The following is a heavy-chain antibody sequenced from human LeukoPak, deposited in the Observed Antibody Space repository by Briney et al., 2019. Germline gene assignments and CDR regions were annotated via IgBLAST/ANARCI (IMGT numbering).Heavy chain of an antibody. CDR1: GYTFTGYY. Sequence: ASVKVSCKASGYTFTGYYMHWVRQAPGQGLEWMGWISAYNGNTNYAQKLQGRVTMTRDTSTSTVYMELSSLRSEDTAVYYCARDRMVRGVRGTFDYWGQGTLVTVSS. CDR3: ARDRMVRGVRGTFDY. CDR2: ISAYNGNT. J-gene: IGHJ4*02. D-gene: IGHD3-10*01. V-gene: IGHV1-18*04.